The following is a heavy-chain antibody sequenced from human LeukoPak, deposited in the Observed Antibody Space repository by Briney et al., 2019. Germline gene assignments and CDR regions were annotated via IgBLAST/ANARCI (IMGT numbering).Heavy chain of an antibody. V-gene: IGHV4-31*03. D-gene: IGHD6-6*01. J-gene: IGHJ4*02. CDR1: GGSISSGGYY. CDR2: IYYSGST. CDR3: ARVNEAARLDY. Sequence: SETLSLTCTVSGGSISSGGYYWSWIRQHPGKGLEWIGYIYYSGSTYYNPSLKSRVTISVDTSKNQFSLKLSFVTAADTAVYYCARVNEAARLDYWGQGTLVTVSS.